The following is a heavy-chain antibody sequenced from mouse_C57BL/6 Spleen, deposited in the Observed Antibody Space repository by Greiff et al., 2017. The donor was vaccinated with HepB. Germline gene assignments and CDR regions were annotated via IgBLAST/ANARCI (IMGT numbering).Heavy chain of an antibody. Sequence: QVQLQQPGAELVKPGASVKLSCKASGYTFTSYWMQWVKQRPGQGLEWIGEIDPSDSYTNYNQKFKGKATLTVDTSSSTAYMQLSSLTSEDSAVYYCARWMGSSPYFDVWGTGTTVTVSS. CDR1: GYTFTSYW. J-gene: IGHJ1*03. V-gene: IGHV1-50*01. CDR3: ARWMGSSPYFDV. D-gene: IGHD1-1*01. CDR2: IDPSDSYT.